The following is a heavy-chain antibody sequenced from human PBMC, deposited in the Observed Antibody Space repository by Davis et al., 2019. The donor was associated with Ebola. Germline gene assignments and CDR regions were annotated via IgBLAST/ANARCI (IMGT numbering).Heavy chain of an antibody. Sequence: MPSETLSLTCAVSGGSISSGDYSWSWIRQPPGKGLEWIGYILHSGSTNYNPSLKSRVTISVDKSKNQFSLKLSSVTAADTAVYYCARGGYGDYGVYYFDYWGQGTLVTVSS. CDR3: ARGGYGDYGVYYFDY. CDR2: ILHSGST. J-gene: IGHJ4*02. CDR1: GGSISSGDYS. V-gene: IGHV4-30-2*01. D-gene: IGHD4-17*01.